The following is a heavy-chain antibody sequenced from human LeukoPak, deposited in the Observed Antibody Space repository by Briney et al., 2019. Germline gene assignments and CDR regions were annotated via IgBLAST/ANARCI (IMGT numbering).Heavy chain of an antibody. CDR3: ARSGYSSGWYLNKDYYYYYGMDV. J-gene: IGHJ6*02. Sequence: SETLSLTCAVYGGSFSGYYWSWIRQPPGKGLEWIGEINHSGSTNYNPSLKSRVTISVDTSKNQFSLKLSSVTAADTAVHYCARSGYSSGWYLNKDYYYYYGMDVWGQGTTVTVSS. CDR1: GGSFSGYY. D-gene: IGHD6-19*01. V-gene: IGHV4-34*01. CDR2: INHSGST.